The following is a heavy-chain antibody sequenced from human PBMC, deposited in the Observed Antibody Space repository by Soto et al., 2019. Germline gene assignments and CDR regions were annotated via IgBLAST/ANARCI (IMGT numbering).Heavy chain of an antibody. CDR1: GYTFTGYY. CDR3: ARVRVAARPTYYYGMDV. J-gene: IGHJ6*02. Sequence: ASVKVSCKASGYTFTGYYMHWVRQAPGQGLEWMGWINPNSGGTNYAQKFQGWVTMTRDTSISTAYMELSRLRSDDTAVYYCARVRVAARPTYYYGMDVWGQGTTVTVSS. D-gene: IGHD6-6*01. V-gene: IGHV1-2*04. CDR2: INPNSGGT.